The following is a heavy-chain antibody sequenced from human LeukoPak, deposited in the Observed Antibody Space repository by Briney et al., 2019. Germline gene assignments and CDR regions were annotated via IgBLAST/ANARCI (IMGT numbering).Heavy chain of an antibody. J-gene: IGHJ4*02. D-gene: IGHD1-26*01. V-gene: IGHV3-30-3*01. CDR2: ISYDGSNK. CDR1: GFTFSSYA. Sequence: GRSLRLSCAASGFTFSSYAMHWVRQAPGKGLEWVAVISYDGSNKYYADSVKGRFTISRDNSKNTLYLQMNSLRAEDTAVYYCARDPSGIVGAIDYWGQGTLVTVSS. CDR3: ARDPSGIVGAIDY.